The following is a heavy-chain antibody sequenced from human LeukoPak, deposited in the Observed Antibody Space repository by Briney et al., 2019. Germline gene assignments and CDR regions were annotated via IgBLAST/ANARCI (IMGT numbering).Heavy chain of an antibody. D-gene: IGHD1-26*01. CDR1: GFTLRHYY. V-gene: IGHV3-11*01. Sequence: GGSLRLSCEASGFTLRHYYMAWIRQAPGKGLEWVSYISPDGDIIYYGDSVKGRFTVSRDNVQNLLFLQMNNLRLDDAATYFCARDFVGSPGFWGQGTLVAVSS. CDR3: ARDFVGSPGF. J-gene: IGHJ4*02. CDR2: ISPDGDII.